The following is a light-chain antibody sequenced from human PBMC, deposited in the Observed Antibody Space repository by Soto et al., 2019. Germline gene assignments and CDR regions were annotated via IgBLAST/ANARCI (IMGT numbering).Light chain of an antibody. J-gene: IGKJ2*01. CDR2: KAN. CDR3: QRYNDFQYI. V-gene: IGKV1-5*03. CDR1: QSISTW. Sequence: DIQMTQSPSTLSASVGDRVTITCRASQSISTWLAWYQQKPGKAPKLLIYKANNLQSGVPSRFSGSGSVTEFSLTLSSLHPDDFATYYCQRYNDFQYIFGQGTKLEMK.